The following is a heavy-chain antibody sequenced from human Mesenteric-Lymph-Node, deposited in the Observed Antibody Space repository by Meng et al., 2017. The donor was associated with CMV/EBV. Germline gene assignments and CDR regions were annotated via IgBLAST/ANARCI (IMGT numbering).Heavy chain of an antibody. J-gene: IGHJ4*02. CDR3: AREGYYDSSSYNFDY. D-gene: IGHD3-22*01. CDR1: GFTFSSYW. CDR2: IKQDGSEK. V-gene: IGHV3-7*01. Sequence: GESLKISCAASGFTFSSYWMNWVRQAPGKGLEWVANIKQDGSEKYYVDSVKGRFTISRDNAKNSLYLQMNSLRAEDTAVYYCAREGYYDSSSYNFDYWGQGTLVTVSS.